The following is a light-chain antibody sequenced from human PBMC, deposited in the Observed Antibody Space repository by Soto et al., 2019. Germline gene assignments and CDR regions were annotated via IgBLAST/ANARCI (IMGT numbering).Light chain of an antibody. J-gene: IGKJ2*01. CDR3: QQYNNWHSDT. V-gene: IGKV3-15*01. CDR1: QSVSGS. Sequence: EIVMTQSPAILSVSPGERATLSCRASQSVSGSLAWYQQKPGQPPRLLIYAATTRAPGVPDRFSGSGSGTDFRLTISSLQSEDVAVYYCQQYNNWHSDTFGQGTKLEIK. CDR2: AAT.